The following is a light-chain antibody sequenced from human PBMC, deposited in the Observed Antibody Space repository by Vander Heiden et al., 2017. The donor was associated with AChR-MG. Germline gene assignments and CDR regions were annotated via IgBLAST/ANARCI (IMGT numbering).Light chain of an antibody. CDR3: SAYTSSTIL. CDR1: SSDIGDYDY. V-gene: IGLV2-14*03. Sequence: QPALTQPASVSRSPGQSITISCTGSSSDIGDYDYVSWYQQHAGKAPILIMYDVTHRPSGIASRFSGSKSGTTASLTISGLQAEDESYYYCSAYTSSTILFGGGTKLTVL. CDR2: DVT. J-gene: IGLJ2*01.